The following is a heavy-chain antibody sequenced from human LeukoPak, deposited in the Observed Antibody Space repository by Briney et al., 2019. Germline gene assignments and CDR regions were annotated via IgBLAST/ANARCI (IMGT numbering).Heavy chain of an antibody. CDR3: ARGGVVVVTATNVDY. CDR1: GYTFTNYY. V-gene: IGHV1-46*01. Sequence: ASVKVSCKASGYTFTNYYMHWVRQAPGQGLEWMGIINPSGGSTSYAQKFQGRVTMTRDTSTSTVYMELSSLRSEDTAVYYCARGGVVVVTATNVDYWGQGTLVTVSS. D-gene: IGHD2-21*02. J-gene: IGHJ4*02. CDR2: INPSGGST.